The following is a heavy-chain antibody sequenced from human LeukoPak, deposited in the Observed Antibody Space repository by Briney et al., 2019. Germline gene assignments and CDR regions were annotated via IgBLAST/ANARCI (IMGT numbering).Heavy chain of an antibody. D-gene: IGHD1-26*01. CDR1: GFTFSSYE. J-gene: IGHJ6*03. CDR3: ARVGVSTYYYYMDV. V-gene: IGHV3-48*03. Sequence: PGGSLRLSCAASGFTFSSYEMNWVRQAPGKGLEWVSHISSSGSTIYYADSVKGRFTISRDSAKNSLYLQMNSLRAEDTALYYCARVGVSTYYYYMDVWGKGTTVTVSS. CDR2: ISSSGSTI.